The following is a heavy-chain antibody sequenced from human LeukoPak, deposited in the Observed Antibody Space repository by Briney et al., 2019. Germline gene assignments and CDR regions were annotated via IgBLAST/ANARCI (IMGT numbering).Heavy chain of an antibody. V-gene: IGHV3-49*03. Sequence: GGSLRLSCTASGFTFGDYAMSWFRQAPGKGLEWVGFIRSKAYGGTTEYAASVKGRFTISRDDSKSIAYLQMNSLKTEDTAVYYCTRDPDIVVVPAADFDYWGQGTLVTVSS. CDR1: GFTFGDYA. CDR2: IRSKAYGGTT. D-gene: IGHD2-2*01. J-gene: IGHJ4*02. CDR3: TRDPDIVVVPAADFDY.